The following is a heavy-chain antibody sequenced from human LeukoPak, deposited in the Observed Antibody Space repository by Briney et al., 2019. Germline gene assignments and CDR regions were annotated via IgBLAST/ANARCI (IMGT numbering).Heavy chain of an antibody. CDR2: IYYSGST. V-gene: IGHV4-59*01. J-gene: IGHJ5*02. D-gene: IGHD4-17*01. CDR3: ASYGDYDNWFDP. CDR1: GGSISSYY. Sequence: SETLSLTCTVSGGSISSYYWSWIRQPPGKGLEWIGYIYYSGSTNYNPSLKSRVTISVDTSKNQFSLKLSSVTAADTAVYYCASYGDYDNWFDPWGQGTLVSVSS.